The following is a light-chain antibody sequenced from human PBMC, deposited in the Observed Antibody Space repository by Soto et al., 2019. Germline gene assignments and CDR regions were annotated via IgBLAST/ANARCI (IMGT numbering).Light chain of an antibody. CDR1: SSDVGGYNY. CDR2: DVS. V-gene: IGLV2-14*01. Sequence: QSALTQPASVSGSPGQSITISCTGTSSDVGGYNYVSWYRQHPGKAPKLIIYDVSNRPSGVSVRFSGSKSGNTASLSISGLQALDEADYYASSYTSSSTPLLFGTGTKVTVL. CDR3: SSYTSSSTPLL. J-gene: IGLJ1*01.